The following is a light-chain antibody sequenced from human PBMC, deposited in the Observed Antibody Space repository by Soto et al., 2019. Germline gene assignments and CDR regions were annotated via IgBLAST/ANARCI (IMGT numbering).Light chain of an antibody. CDR2: TAS. J-gene: IGKJ3*01. Sequence: IQMTQSPSSVSASVGDRVTITCRASQGISRWLAWYQQKPGKAPKLLIYTASKLQSGVPSRFSGSGSGADFTLTISRLKPEDFATYYCQQANSFPFTFGPGTKVDIK. CDR1: QGISRW. CDR3: QQANSFPFT. V-gene: IGKV1-12*01.